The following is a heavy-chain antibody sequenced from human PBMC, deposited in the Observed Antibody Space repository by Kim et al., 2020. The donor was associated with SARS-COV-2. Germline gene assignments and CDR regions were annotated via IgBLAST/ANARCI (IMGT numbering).Heavy chain of an antibody. V-gene: IGHV3-9*01. CDR3: AKDFSSGWYGKIYGMDV. J-gene: IGHJ6*02. D-gene: IGHD6-19*01. Sequence: VKGRFTSSRDNAKNSLYLQMNSLRAEDTALYYCAKDFSSGWYGKIYGMDVWGQGTTVTVSS.